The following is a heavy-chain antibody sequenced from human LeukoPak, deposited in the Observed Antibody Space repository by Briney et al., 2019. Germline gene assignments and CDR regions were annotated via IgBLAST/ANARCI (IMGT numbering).Heavy chain of an antibody. Sequence: GGSLRLSCAASGFTFSSYGMHWVRQAPGKGLEWVAVISYDGSNKYYADSVKGRFTISRDNSKNTLYLQMNSLRAEDTAVYYCARAGIWFGELSPHWGQGTLVTVSS. CDR3: ARAGIWFGELSPH. J-gene: IGHJ4*02. CDR1: GFTFSSYG. CDR2: ISYDGSNK. V-gene: IGHV3-30*03. D-gene: IGHD3-10*01.